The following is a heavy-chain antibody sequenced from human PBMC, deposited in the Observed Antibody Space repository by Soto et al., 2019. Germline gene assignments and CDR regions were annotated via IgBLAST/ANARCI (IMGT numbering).Heavy chain of an antibody. D-gene: IGHD3-10*01. CDR2: ISYDGSNK. Sequence: GGSLRLSCTASGFTFSTYGMHWVRQAPGKGLEWVAVISYDGSNKYYADSVKGRFTISRDNSKNTLYLQMNSLRAEDTAVYYCARDISGSRYYGMDVWGQGTTVTV. J-gene: IGHJ6*02. CDR3: ARDISGSRYYGMDV. CDR1: GFTFSTYG. V-gene: IGHV3-30*03.